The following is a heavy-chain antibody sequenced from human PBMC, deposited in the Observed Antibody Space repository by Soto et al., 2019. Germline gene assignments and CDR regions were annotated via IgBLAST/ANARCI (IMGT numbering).Heavy chain of an antibody. CDR2: FDPEDDEP. J-gene: IGHJ4*02. Sequence: ASVKVSCKVSGYTLTESAIHWVRQAPGKGLEWMGGFDPEDDEPIYAQKFQGRVTMTEDTSTDTAYMELSSLRSEDTAVYYCATVVYDHIWGSYRRTYYFEYWGQGTLVTVSS. CDR1: GYTLTESA. CDR3: ATVVYDHIWGSYRRTYYFEY. D-gene: IGHD3-16*02. V-gene: IGHV1-24*01.